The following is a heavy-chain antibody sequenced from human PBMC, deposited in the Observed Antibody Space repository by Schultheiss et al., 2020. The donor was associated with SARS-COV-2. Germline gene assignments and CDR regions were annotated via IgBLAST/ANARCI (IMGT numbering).Heavy chain of an antibody. D-gene: IGHD5-12*01. CDR1: GGSISSYY. V-gene: IGHV4-59*12. CDR3: ARDDIVATVGDYYYYYYMDV. Sequence: SETLSLTCTVSGGSISSYYWSWIRQPPGKGLEWIGYIYYSGSTNYNPSLKSRVTISVDTSKNQFSLKLSSVTAADTAVYYCARDDIVATVGDYYYYYYMDVWGKGTTVTVSS. CDR2: IYYSGST. J-gene: IGHJ6*03.